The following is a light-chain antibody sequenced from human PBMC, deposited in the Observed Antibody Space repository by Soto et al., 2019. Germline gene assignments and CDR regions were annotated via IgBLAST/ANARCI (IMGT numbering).Light chain of an antibody. V-gene: IGKV3-20*01. CDR1: QSLSTF. CDR3: QQYGSSGT. CDR2: GAS. J-gene: IGKJ1*01. Sequence: IGLTHSPATLSFSPGERATLSFRASQSLSTFLAWYRQKPVQAPRLLIYGASSRATGIPDRFSGSGSGTDFTLTISRLEPEDFAVYYCQQYGSSGTFGQGTKVDIK.